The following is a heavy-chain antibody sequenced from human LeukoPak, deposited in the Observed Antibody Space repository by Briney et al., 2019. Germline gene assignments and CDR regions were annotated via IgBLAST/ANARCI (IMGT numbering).Heavy chain of an antibody. D-gene: IGHD1-1*01. Sequence: GGSLRLSCAASGFTFSAYWMSWVRQAPGKGLEWLANIKQDGSDKQYVDSVKGRFAISRDNAKTSVYLQMNSLRAGDTALYYCVSTTRSSPFDNWGQGTLVTVSS. CDR1: GFTFSAYW. CDR2: IKQDGSDK. V-gene: IGHV3-7*01. CDR3: VSTTRSSPFDN. J-gene: IGHJ4*02.